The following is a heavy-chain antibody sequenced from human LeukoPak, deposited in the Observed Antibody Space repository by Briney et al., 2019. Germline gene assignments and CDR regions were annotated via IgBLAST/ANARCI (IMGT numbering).Heavy chain of an antibody. J-gene: IGHJ4*02. CDR1: GGSIISKTSY. V-gene: IGHV4-39*07. CDR3: ARVSGSWEALDY. Sequence: SSETLSLTCSVSGGSIISKTSYWGWIRQPPGKGLEWIGYIYQSGTTYYNPSLKSRVTISVDRSKNQVSLKLSSVTAADTAVYYCARVSGSWEALDYWGQGTLVTVSS. D-gene: IGHD6-13*01. CDR2: IYQSGTT.